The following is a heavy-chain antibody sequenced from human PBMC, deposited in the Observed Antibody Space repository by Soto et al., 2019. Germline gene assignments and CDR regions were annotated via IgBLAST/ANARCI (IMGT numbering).Heavy chain of an antibody. J-gene: IGHJ2*01. Sequence: QVQLVQSGAEVKKPGSSVKVSCKASGGTFSSYAFSWVRQAPGQGLEWMGGIIPLFGTTNYAQKFQGRVTSTADESTSTAYMELSSLRSEDTAVYYCARVSATGIGDGDTKPSLYFDLWGRGTLVTVSS. CDR2: IIPLFGTT. V-gene: IGHV1-69*01. CDR3: ARVSATGIGDGDTKPSLYFDL. CDR1: GGTFSSYA. D-gene: IGHD4-17*01.